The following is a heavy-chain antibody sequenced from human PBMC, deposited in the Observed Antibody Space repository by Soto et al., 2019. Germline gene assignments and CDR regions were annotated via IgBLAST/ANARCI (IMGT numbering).Heavy chain of an antibody. CDR2: IIPIMNIT. Sequence: QVQQVRSGAEVKKPGSSVKVPCKASGGTFSRYSISWVRQAPGQGLEWMARIIPIMNITNCAQKFQDRVTLTADTSTNTAYMELSSLTSEDTAVYYCSSQSMRPRPLPGYSFDYWGQGVLVTVSS. J-gene: IGHJ4*02. V-gene: IGHV1-69*02. CDR1: GGTFSRYS. CDR3: SSQSMRPRPLPGYSFDY. D-gene: IGHD6-6*01.